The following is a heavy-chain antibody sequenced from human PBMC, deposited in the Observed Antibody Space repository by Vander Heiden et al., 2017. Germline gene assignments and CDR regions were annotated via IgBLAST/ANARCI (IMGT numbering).Heavy chain of an antibody. J-gene: IGHJ5*01. CDR1: GFSFSPSGAS. CDR2: IYWNDDK. V-gene: IGHV2-5*01. Sequence: QITLKESCPTLVIPTQTLTLTCPFSGFSFSPSGASLGWIRQPPGKALEWLALIYWNDDKHYSPYLKSRLTITKDTSRNQVVLTMTNVDPVDTGTYYCAHRHSTALRAWFESWGQGSLVTVSS. CDR3: AHRHSTALRAWFES. D-gene: IGHD2-21*02.